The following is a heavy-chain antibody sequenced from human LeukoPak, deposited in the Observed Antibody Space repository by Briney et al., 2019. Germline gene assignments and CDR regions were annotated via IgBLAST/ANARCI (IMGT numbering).Heavy chain of an antibody. J-gene: IGHJ6*02. D-gene: IGHD5-18*01. CDR3: ARLDTAMILGMDV. CDR2: IYPGDSDT. Sequence: GESLKISCKGSGYRFSGYWIAWVRQVPGKGLEWMGIIYPGDSDTRYSPSFEGQVTISADTSIGTAYLQWNSLQASDTAMFYCARLDTAMILGMDVWGQGTTVTVSS. CDR1: GYRFSGYW. V-gene: IGHV5-51*01.